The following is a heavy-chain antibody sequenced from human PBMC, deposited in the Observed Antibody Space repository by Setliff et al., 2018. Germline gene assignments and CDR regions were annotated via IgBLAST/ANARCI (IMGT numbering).Heavy chain of an antibody. CDR2: ISYDGSNK. CDR1: ALSFTDTW. D-gene: IGHD2-15*01. CDR3: ARTCSGSGCYAVLES. J-gene: IGHJ4*02. Sequence: GGSLRLSCTASALSFTDTWVNWVRQAPGKGLEWGAVISYDGSNKFYADSVKGRFTISRDNSKNTLYLQMNSLRPEDTAVYYCARTCSGSGCYAVLESWGQGTPVTVSS. V-gene: IGHV3-30*03.